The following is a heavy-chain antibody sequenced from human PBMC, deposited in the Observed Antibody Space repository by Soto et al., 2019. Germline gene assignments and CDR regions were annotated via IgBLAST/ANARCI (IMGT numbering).Heavy chain of an antibody. V-gene: IGHV4-59*01. J-gene: IGHJ5*02. CDR3: TRDMFPEPAAPRGRFDP. Sequence: SETLSLTCTVSGGSISNYYWSWIRQPPGKGLECIGYIHYSGTTNYNPSLKSRVTMSVDTSKNQFSLKVNSVTAADTAVYYCTRDMFPEPAAPRGRFDPWGQGTLVTVSS. D-gene: IGHD2-2*01. CDR2: IHYSGTT. CDR1: GGSISNYY.